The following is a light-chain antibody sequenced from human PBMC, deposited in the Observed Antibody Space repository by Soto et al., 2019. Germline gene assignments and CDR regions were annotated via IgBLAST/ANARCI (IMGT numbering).Light chain of an antibody. CDR1: SSDVGGYNY. Sequence: QSALTQPASVSGSPGQSITISCTGTSSDVGGYNYVSWYQQQSGKAPKLMIHEVSNRPSGVSNRFSGSKSGNTASLTISGLQAEDEVDYYCSSYTSSRAYVFGIGTKVTV. CDR2: EVS. J-gene: IGLJ1*01. V-gene: IGLV2-14*01. CDR3: SSYTSSRAYV.